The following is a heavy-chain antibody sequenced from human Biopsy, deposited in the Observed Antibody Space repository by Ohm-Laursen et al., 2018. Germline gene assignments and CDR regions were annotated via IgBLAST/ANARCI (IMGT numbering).Heavy chain of an antibody. Sequence: SLRLPCAASGISFSRSAMNWVRQAPGKGLEWVSGITASGGTTYYADSVKGRFTISRDNAKSSLFLQMNSLRAEDTAVYYCARDVEGFYSYAMDVWGQGTTVTVSS. CDR2: ITASGGTT. D-gene: IGHD5-24*01. V-gene: IGHV3-23*01. CDR3: ARDVEGFYSYAMDV. J-gene: IGHJ6*02. CDR1: GISFSRSA.